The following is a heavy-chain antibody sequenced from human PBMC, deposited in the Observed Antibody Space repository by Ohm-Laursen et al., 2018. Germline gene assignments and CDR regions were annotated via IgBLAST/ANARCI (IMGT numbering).Heavy chain of an antibody. D-gene: IGHD2-15*01. CDR3: AKVYYCSGGSCYSWELTNGFDI. J-gene: IGHJ3*02. V-gene: IGHV3-23*01. CDR2: ISGSGDYT. CDR1: GFTFNNYA. Sequence: SLRLSCAASGFTFNNYAMTWVRQAPGKGLEWVSGISGSGDYTHYADSVKGRFTISRDNSKNTVHLQMNSLRAEDTAVYYCAKVYYCSGGSCYSWELTNGFDIWGQGTMVTVSS.